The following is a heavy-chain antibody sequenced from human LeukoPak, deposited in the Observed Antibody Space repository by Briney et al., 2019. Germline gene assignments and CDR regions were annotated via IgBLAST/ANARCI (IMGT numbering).Heavy chain of an antibody. CDR1: GFTFSSHV. CDR3: ARDSGYDRGYFDL. Sequence: GGSLRLSCAASGFTFSSHVMHWVRQAPGKGLEWVALISDDRIFGNFKYFADSVKGRFTISRDNAKNSLYLQMNSLRAEDTAVYYCARDSGYDRGYFDLWGRGTLVTVSS. CDR2: ISDDRIFGNFK. J-gene: IGHJ2*01. D-gene: IGHD5-12*01. V-gene: IGHV3-30-3*01.